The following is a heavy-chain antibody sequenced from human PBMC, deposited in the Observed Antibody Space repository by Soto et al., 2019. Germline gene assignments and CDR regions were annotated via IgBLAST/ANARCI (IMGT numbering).Heavy chain of an antibody. D-gene: IGHD1-26*01. CDR1: GYPFTRYT. J-gene: IGHJ1*01. V-gene: IGHV1-3*04. CDR3: ARARSGSPTEYFEY. Sequence: QVQLVQSGAEEKKPGASVKVSCKASGYPFTRYTLYWVRQAPGQRLEWMGWINTGNGNTKYSQNFQGRVTVTRDTSASTAYMELSSLTSDDTAVYYCARARSGSPTEYFEYWGQGTLVTVSS. CDR2: INTGNGNT.